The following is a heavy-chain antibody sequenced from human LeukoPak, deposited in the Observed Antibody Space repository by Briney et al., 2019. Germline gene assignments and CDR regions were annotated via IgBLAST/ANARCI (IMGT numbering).Heavy chain of an antibody. CDR3: ARAEVPGAIKSGAFDI. CDR1: GFNFIDYS. Sequence: PGGSLRLSCAASGFNFIDYSMNWVRQAPGKGLEWISYIGISSGNTKYADSVKGRFTISRDKARNSLYLQMNSLRVEDTAVYYCARAEVPGAIKSGAFDIWGQGTMVTVSS. V-gene: IGHV3-48*01. CDR2: IGISSGNT. J-gene: IGHJ3*02. D-gene: IGHD2-2*01.